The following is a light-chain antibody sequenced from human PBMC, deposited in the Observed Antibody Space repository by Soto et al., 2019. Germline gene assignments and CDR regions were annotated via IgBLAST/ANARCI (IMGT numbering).Light chain of an antibody. Sequence: DIKMTHSLSSLSAFVVDRLKILFRASQSIGYYLNWYQQKPGKAPQLLIYAASNLQSGVPSRFSGSGSGTDFTLTISSLQPDDFATYYCQQSYSYRTFGQGTKGDIK. V-gene: IGKV1-39*01. CDR2: AAS. CDR1: QSIGYY. CDR3: QQSYSYRT. J-gene: IGKJ1*01.